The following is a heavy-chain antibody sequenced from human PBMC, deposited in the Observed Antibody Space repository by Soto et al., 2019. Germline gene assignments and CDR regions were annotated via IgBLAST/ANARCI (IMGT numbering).Heavy chain of an antibody. Sequence: ASVKVSCKASGYTFTGYYMHWVRQAPGQGLEWMGWINPNSGGTNYAQKFQGRVTMTRDTSISTAYMELSRLRSDDTAVYYCATNNEQLVHWFDPWGQGTLVTVYS. CDR1: GYTFTGYY. D-gene: IGHD6-6*01. CDR2: INPNSGGT. V-gene: IGHV1-2*02. J-gene: IGHJ5*02. CDR3: ATNNEQLVHWFDP.